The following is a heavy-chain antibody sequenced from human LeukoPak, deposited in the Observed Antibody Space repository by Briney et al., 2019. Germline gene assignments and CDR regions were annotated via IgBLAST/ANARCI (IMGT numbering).Heavy chain of an antibody. CDR1: GYTFTSYG. J-gene: IGHJ3*02. D-gene: IGHD3-3*01. Sequence: ASVKVSCKASGYTFTSYGISWVRQAPGQGLEWMGWISAYNGNTNHAQKLQGRVTMTTDTSTSTAYMELRSLRSDDTAVYYCARDKERRITIFGVVRGAFDIWGRGTMVTVSS. CDR3: ARDKERRITIFGVVRGAFDI. V-gene: IGHV1-18*01. CDR2: ISAYNGNT.